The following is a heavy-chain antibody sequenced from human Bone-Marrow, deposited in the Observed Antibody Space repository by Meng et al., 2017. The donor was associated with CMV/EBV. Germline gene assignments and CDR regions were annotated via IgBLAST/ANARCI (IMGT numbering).Heavy chain of an antibody. D-gene: IGHD2-15*01. CDR3: ASVCSGGSCYNY. J-gene: IGHJ4*02. CDR1: GFTFDDYA. CDR2: IRWNSGSI. Sequence: GGSLRLSCSASGFTFDDYAMHWVRQAPGKGLEWVSGIRWNSGSIGYADSVKGRFTISRDNAKNSLYLQMNSLRAEDTAVYYCASVCSGGSCYNYWGQGTLVTVSS. V-gene: IGHV3-9*01.